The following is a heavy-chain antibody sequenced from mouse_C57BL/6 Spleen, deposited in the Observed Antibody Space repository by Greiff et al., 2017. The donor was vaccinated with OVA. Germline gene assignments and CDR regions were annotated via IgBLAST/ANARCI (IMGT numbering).Heavy chain of an antibody. CDR3: AIFYYSTGDFDV. CDR2: FHPYNDDT. J-gene: IGHJ1*03. V-gene: IGHV1-47*01. D-gene: IGHD2-5*01. CDR1: GYTFTTYP. Sequence: LVESGAELVKPGASVKMSCKASGYTFTTYPIEWMKQNHGKSLEWIGNFHPYNDDTKYNEKFKGKATLTVEKSSSTVYLELSRLTSDDSAVYYCAIFYYSTGDFDVWGTGTTVTVSS.